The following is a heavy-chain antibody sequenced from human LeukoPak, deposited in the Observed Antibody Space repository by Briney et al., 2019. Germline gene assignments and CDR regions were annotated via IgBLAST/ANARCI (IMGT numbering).Heavy chain of an antibody. CDR1: GGSISSYY. V-gene: IGHV4-4*09. CDR3: ARGLDWFDP. J-gene: IGHJ5*02. CDR2: IYTSGST. D-gene: IGHD6-6*01. Sequence: SETLSLTCTVSGGSISSYYWSWIRQPPGKGLEWIGYIYTSGSTNYNPSLKSRVTISVDTSKNQFSLKLSSATAADTAVYYCARGLDWFDPWGQGTLVTVSS.